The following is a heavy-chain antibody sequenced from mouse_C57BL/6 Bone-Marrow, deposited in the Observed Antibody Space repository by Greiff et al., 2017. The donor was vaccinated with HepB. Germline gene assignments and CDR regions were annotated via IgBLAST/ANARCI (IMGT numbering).Heavy chain of an antibody. CDR2: ISYDGSN. CDR3: ARVTGTDAMDY. D-gene: IGHD4-1*01. V-gene: IGHV3-6*01. J-gene: IGHJ4*01. CDR1: GYSITSGYY. Sequence: ESGPGLVKPSQSLSLTCSVTGYSITSGYYWNWIRQFPGNKLEWMGYISYDGSNNYNPSLKNRISITRDTSKNQFFLKLNSVTTEDTATYYCARVTGTDAMDYWGQGTSVTVSS.